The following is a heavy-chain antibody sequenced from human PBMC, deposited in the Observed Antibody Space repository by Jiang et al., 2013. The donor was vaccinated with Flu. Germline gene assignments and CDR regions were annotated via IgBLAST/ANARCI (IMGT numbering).Heavy chain of an antibody. CDR1: GGSISSSNW. Sequence: GSGLVKPSGTLSLTCAVSGGSISSSNWWSWVRQPPGKGLEWIGEIYHSGSTNYNPSLKSRVTISVDKSKNQFSLKLSSVTAADTAVYYCARSNMPAAMDAFDIWGQGTMVTVSS. CDR2: IYHSGST. V-gene: IGHV4-4*02. D-gene: IGHD2-2*01. CDR3: ARSNMPAAMDAFDI. J-gene: IGHJ3*02.